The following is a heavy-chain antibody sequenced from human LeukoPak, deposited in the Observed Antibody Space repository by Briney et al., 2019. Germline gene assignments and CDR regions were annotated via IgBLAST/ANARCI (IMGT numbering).Heavy chain of an antibody. CDR1: GGSISSYY. Sequence: SETLSLTCTVSGGSISSYYWSWIRQPAGKGLEWIGRIYTSGSTNYNPSLKSRVTMSVDTSKNQFSLKLSSVTAADTAVYYCASGIVDYYDSSGYYDYWGQGTLVTVSS. CDR3: ASGIVDYYDSSGYYDY. J-gene: IGHJ4*02. V-gene: IGHV4-4*07. CDR2: IYTSGST. D-gene: IGHD3-22*01.